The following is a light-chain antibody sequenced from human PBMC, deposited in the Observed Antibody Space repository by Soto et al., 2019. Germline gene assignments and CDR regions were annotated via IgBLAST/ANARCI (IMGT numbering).Light chain of an antibody. Sequence: AIRMTQSPSSLSASTGDRVTITCRASQGISSYLAWYQQKPGKAPKLLIYAASTLQSGVPSRFSGSGSETDFPLTVRCLKSEDFATYYCQQYYSYPLTFGPGTKVDI. J-gene: IGKJ3*01. CDR3: QQYYSYPLT. V-gene: IGKV1-8*01. CDR1: QGISSY. CDR2: AAS.